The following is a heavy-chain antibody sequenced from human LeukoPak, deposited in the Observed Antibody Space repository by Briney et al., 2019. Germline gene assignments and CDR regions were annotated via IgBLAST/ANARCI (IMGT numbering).Heavy chain of an antibody. CDR1: GFTFSSYA. J-gene: IGHJ3*02. CDR3: ARGVGNGFEI. Sequence: QPGGSLRLSCAASGFTFSSYAMHWVRQAPGKGLEWLAGISYDGSNKYYADSVKGRFTVSRDNSKNTVDLQKNSVRAEDTAVYYCARGVGNGFEIWGQGTMVTVSS. V-gene: IGHV3-30-3*01. CDR2: ISYDGSNK. D-gene: IGHD1-26*01.